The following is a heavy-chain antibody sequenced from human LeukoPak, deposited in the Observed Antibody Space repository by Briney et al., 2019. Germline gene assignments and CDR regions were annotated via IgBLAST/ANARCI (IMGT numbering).Heavy chain of an antibody. V-gene: IGHV3-48*03. J-gene: IGHJ4*02. Sequence: GGSLRLSCAASGFTFSSYEMNWVRQAPGKGLEWVSYISSSGSTIYYTESVKCRFTISRDNAKNSLYLQMNSLRAEDTAVYYCARGSVDTAMAGDYWGQGTLVTVSS. CDR1: GFTFSSYE. D-gene: IGHD5-18*01. CDR2: ISSSGSTI. CDR3: ARGSVDTAMAGDY.